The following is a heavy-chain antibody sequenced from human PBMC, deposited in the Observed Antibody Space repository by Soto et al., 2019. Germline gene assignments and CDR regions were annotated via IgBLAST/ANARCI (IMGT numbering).Heavy chain of an antibody. CDR1: GYSFTTYW. V-gene: IGHV5-51*01. D-gene: IGHD5-12*01. CDR2: IYPGDSDA. Sequence: HGESLRISCKGSGYSFTTYWLAWVRQMPGKGLEYMGIIYPGDSDARYSPSFQGQVTMSADKSISTAYLQWTSLKASDTAIYYWARPRVSTPRSEDPTDFWDQGTVLTVSS. J-gene: IGHJ3*01. CDR3: ARPRVSTPRSEDPTDF.